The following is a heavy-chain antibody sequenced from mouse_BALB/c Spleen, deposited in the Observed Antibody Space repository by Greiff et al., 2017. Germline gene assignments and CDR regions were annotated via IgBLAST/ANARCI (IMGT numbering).Heavy chain of an antibody. Sequence: DVQLQESGAELVKPGASVKLSCTASGFNIKDTYMHWVKQRPEQGLEWIGRIDPANGNTKYDPKFQGKATITADTSSNTAYLQLSSLTSEDTAVYYCANYYGSSSFAYWGQGTLVTVSA. CDR3: ANYYGSSSFAY. V-gene: IGHV14-3*02. CDR1: GFNIKDTY. J-gene: IGHJ3*01. CDR2: IDPANGNT. D-gene: IGHD1-1*01.